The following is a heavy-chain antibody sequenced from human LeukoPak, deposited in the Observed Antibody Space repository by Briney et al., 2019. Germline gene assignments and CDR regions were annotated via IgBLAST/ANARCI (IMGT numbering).Heavy chain of an antibody. CDR2: TNPNSGNT. J-gene: IGHJ6*02. CDR3: ARGKLELRTYYYYGMDV. CDR1: GYTFTSYD. D-gene: IGHD1-7*01. Sequence: ASVKVSCKASGYTFTSYDINWVRQATGQGLEWMGWTNPNSGNTGYAQKFQGRVTMTRNTSISTAYMELSSLRSEDTAVYYCARGKLELRTYYYYGMDVWGQGTTVTVSS. V-gene: IGHV1-8*01.